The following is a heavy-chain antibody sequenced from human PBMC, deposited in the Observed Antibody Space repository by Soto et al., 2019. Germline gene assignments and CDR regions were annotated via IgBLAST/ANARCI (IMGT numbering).Heavy chain of an antibody. CDR1: GGSISSYY. CDR3: ARHLAPDGSSSGYDNDAFDI. V-gene: IGHV4-59*08. D-gene: IGHD5-12*01. Sequence: QVQLQESGPGLVKPSETLSLTCTVSGGSISSYYWRWIRQPPGKGLEWIGYIYYSGSTNYNPSLKSRVTISLDTSKNPFSLKLSSVTAADTAVYYCARHLAPDGSSSGYDNDAFDIWGQGTMVTVSS. J-gene: IGHJ3*02. CDR2: IYYSGST.